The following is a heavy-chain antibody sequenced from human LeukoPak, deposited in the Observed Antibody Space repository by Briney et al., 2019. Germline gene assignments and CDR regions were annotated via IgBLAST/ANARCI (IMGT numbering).Heavy chain of an antibody. CDR3: AKVYKGAAAVFDY. CDR1: GFTFSSYA. V-gene: IGHV3-9*01. D-gene: IGHD6-13*01. CDR2: ISWNSGSI. Sequence: PGGSLRLSCAASGFTFSSYAMSWVRQAPGKGLEWVSGISWNSGSIGYADSVKGRFTISRDNAKNSLYLQMNSLRAEDTALYYCAKVYKGAAAVFDYWGQGTLVTVSS. J-gene: IGHJ4*02.